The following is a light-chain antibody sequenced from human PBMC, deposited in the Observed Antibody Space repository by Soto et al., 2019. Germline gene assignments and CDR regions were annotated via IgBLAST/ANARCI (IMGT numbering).Light chain of an antibody. Sequence: EIVLTQSPATLFLSPGERATLSCRTSQSVGSFLAWYQQKPGQAPRLLIHDTSIRATGIPARFSGSGSGTDFTLTISSLEPEDFAVYYCQQRNSWPPTFTFGQGTRLEIK. J-gene: IGKJ5*01. CDR3: QQRNSWPPTFT. CDR1: QSVGSF. CDR2: DTS. V-gene: IGKV3-11*01.